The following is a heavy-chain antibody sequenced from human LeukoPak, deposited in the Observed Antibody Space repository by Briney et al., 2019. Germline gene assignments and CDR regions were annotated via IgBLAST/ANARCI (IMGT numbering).Heavy chain of an antibody. J-gene: IGHJ6*02. D-gene: IGHD3-3*01. V-gene: IGHV1-18*01. CDR3: AREHQTRNKYYDFWSGYYGPQNYYGMDV. CDR2: ISAYNGNT. Sequence: ASVKVSCTASGYTFTSYGISWVRQPPGQGLERMGWISAYNGNTNYAQKLQGRVTMTTDTSTSTAYMELRSLSCDDTAVYFCAREHQTRNKYYDFWSGYYGPQNYYGMDVWGQGTTVTVSS. CDR1: GYTFTSYG.